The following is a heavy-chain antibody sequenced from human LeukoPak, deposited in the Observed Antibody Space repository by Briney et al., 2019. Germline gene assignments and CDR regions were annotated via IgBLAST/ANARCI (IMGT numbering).Heavy chain of an antibody. CDR3: ARDQDYYGSGDLG. CDR2: ISYDGSNK. V-gene: IGHV3-30-3*01. D-gene: IGHD3-10*01. Sequence: GGSLRLSCAASGFTFSSYAMHWVRQAPGKGLEWVAVISYDGSNKYYADSVKGRFTISRDNSKNTLYLQMNSLRAEDTAVYYCARDQDYYGSGDLGWGQGTLVTVSS. CDR1: GFTFSSYA. J-gene: IGHJ4*02.